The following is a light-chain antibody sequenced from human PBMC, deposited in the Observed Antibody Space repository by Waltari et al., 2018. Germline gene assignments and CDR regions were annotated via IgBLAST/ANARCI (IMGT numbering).Light chain of an antibody. Sequence: QAVVTQEPSLTVSPGGTVTLTCASSTGGVTSGHYPHWFQQKPGQAPKTLIYDLTHKLSWTPARFSGSLVGGKAVLTISGAQPEDEAEYYCWLYYSGVVLFGGGTRLTVL. CDR1: TGGVTSGHY. CDR3: WLYYSGVVL. V-gene: IGLV7-43*01. J-gene: IGLJ3*02. CDR2: DLT.